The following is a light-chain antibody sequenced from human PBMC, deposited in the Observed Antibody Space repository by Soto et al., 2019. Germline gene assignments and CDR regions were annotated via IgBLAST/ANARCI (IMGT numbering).Light chain of an antibody. Sequence: QSALTQPASVSGSPGQSITISCTGTSSDVGGYNYVGWYQQHPGKAPKLMIYDVSNRPSGVSNRFSGSKSGNTASLTISGLQAEDEADYYCSSYTSSGTLVFGGGTKLTVL. CDR3: SSYTSSGTLV. V-gene: IGLV2-14*01. CDR1: SSDVGGYNY. J-gene: IGLJ2*01. CDR2: DVS.